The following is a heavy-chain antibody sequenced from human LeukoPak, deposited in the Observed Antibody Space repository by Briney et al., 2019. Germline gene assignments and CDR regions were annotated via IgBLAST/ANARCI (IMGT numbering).Heavy chain of an antibody. CDR3: ARDLVTVTKGFDI. V-gene: IGHV4-59*11. CDR1: GDSFSSHY. D-gene: IGHD4-17*01. CDR2: ISYIGNT. Sequence: SETLSLTCAVSGDSFSSHYWTWIRQPPGRGLEGVGDISYIGNTNYTPSLKSRVTISIDTSKNQFSLKLSSVTTADTAVYYCARDLVTVTKGFDIWGLGTMVSVSS. J-gene: IGHJ3*02.